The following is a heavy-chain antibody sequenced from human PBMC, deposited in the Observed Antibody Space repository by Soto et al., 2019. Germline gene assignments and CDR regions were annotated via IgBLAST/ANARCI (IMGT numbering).Heavy chain of an antibody. V-gene: IGHV3-30*02. J-gene: IGHJ6*02. CDR1: GFTFSSYG. CDR2: IWYDGSNK. D-gene: IGHD2-2*01. Sequence: GGSLRLSCAASGFTFSSYGMHWVRQAPGKGLEWVAVIWYDGSNKYYADSVKGRFTISRDNSKNTLYLQMNSLRAEDTAVYYCAKDQRAYAPFYYGMDVWGQGTTVTVSS. CDR3: AKDQRAYAPFYYGMDV.